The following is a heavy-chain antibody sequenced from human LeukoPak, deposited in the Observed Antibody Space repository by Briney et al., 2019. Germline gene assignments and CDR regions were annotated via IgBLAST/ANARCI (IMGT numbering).Heavy chain of an antibody. D-gene: IGHD3-10*01. CDR3: ARGLGYGSGSYYLGFDM. J-gene: IGHJ3*02. CDR1: GESLSAYY. V-gene: IGHV4-34*01. CDR2: INPSGST. Sequence: PSETLSLTCAVYGESLSAYYWNWIRQSPGEGLEWIGEINPSGSTNYNPSLKSRVTISVDTSKNQFSLKLSSVSAADTAVYYCARGLGYGSGSYYLGFDMWGQGTMVTVSS.